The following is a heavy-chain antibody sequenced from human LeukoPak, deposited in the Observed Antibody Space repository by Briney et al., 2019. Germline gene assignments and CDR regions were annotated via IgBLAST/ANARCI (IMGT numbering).Heavy chain of an antibody. CDR1: GYTFTGYY. V-gene: IGHV1-2*02. CDR3: ARAGGGSPFDS. CDR2: INPNSGGT. Sequence: ASVKVSCKASGYTFTGYYIHWVRQAPGQGLECLGWINPNSGGTNYAQKFQGGVTMASDTSISTAYMELSSLRSDDTAVYYCARAGGGSPFDSWGQGTLVTVSS. D-gene: IGHD3-16*01. J-gene: IGHJ4*02.